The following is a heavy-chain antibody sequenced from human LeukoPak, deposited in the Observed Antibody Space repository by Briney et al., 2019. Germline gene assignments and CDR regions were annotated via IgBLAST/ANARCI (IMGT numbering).Heavy chain of an antibody. CDR1: GFTFINAW. Sequence: GGSLRLSCAASGFTFINAWMTWVHQAPGKGLEWVALIKGKTDGGTTDYAAPVKGRFFISRDDSKNTLYLQMDSLQTEDTAVYYCTTHYPDSGSYNYWGQGTLVTVSS. D-gene: IGHD1-26*01. V-gene: IGHV3-15*01. J-gene: IGHJ4*02. CDR2: IKGKTDGGTT. CDR3: TTHYPDSGSYNY.